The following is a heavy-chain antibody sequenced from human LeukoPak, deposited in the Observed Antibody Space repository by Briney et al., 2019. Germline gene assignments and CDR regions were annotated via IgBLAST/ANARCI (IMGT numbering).Heavy chain of an antibody. D-gene: IGHD4-17*01. J-gene: IGHJ5*02. CDR3: VRVDYGDYGFDP. CDR2: MNPNSGNT. Sequence: ASVKVSCKASGYTFTSYDINWVRQATGQGLEWMGWMNPNSGNTGYAQKFQGRVTMTRNTSIRTAYMELSSLRSEDTAVYYCVRVDYGDYGFDPWGQGTLVTVSS. CDR1: GYTFTSYD. V-gene: IGHV1-8*01.